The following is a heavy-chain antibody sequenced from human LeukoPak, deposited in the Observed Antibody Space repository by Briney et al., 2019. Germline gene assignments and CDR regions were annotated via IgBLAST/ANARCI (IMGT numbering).Heavy chain of an antibody. Sequence: WVRQAPGKGLEWIGYIHYTGSTYYNPSLNSRVTISVDTSKNQFSLKLSSVTAADTAVYYCARVYYGSGSLYYFDYWGQGTLVTVSS. D-gene: IGHD3-10*01. CDR3: ARVYYGSGSLYYFDY. J-gene: IGHJ4*02. CDR2: IHYTGST. V-gene: IGHV4-30-4*08.